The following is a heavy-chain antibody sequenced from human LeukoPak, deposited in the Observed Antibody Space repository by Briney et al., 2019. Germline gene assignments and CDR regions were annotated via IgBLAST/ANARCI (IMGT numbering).Heavy chain of an antibody. CDR2: IEEDGSDK. D-gene: IGHD4-17*01. J-gene: IGHJ4*02. CDR3: ARLKDGVTIFDY. V-gene: IGHV3-7*01. CDR1: GFSFRNYW. Sequence: PGGSLRLSCIGYGFSFRNYWMSWVRQAPEKGLEWVASIEEDGSDKFYVDSVKGRFTISRDNTKNSVFVQMNSLWAEDTAVYYCARLKDGVTIFDYWGQGILVSVAS.